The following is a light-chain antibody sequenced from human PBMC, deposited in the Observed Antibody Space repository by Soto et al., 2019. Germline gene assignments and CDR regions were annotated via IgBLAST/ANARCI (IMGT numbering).Light chain of an antibody. V-gene: IGLV2-23*01. CDR2: EGS. CDR3: CSYAGSSTFV. Sequence: ALAQPASVSGSPGQSITISCTGTSSDVGSYNLVSWYQQHPGKAPKLMIYEGSKRPSGVSNRFSGSKSGNTASLTISGLQAEDEADYYCCSYAGSSTFVFGTGPKVTV. CDR1: SSDVGSYNL. J-gene: IGLJ1*01.